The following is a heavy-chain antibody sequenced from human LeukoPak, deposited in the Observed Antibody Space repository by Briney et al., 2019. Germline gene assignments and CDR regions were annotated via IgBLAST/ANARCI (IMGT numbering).Heavy chain of an antibody. D-gene: IGHD3-9*01. CDR2: ISSSSSYI. V-gene: IGHV3-21*01. Sequence: KSGGSLRLYCSASGFTFSSYSMIWVRQAPGKGLEWVSSISSSSSYIYYADSVKGRFTISSDNAKNSLYLQMNSLRAEDTAVYYCARALGYDILTGYYPPSGYWGQGTLVTVSS. J-gene: IGHJ4*02. CDR1: GFTFSSYS. CDR3: ARALGYDILTGYYPPSGY.